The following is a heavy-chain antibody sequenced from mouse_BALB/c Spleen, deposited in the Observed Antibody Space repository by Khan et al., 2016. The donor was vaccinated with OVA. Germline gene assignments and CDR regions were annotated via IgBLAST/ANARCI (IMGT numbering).Heavy chain of an antibody. CDR1: GYSITSGYG. V-gene: IGHV3-2*02. J-gene: IGHJ2*01. D-gene: IGHD1-2*01. CDR3: ARTARIKY. Sequence: EVQLQESGPGLVKPSQSLSLTCTVTGYSITSGYGWNWIRQFPGNKLEWMGYISYSGSTNYNPSLKSRISITRDTSKNQLFLHLNSGTTEDTAKYDCARTARIKYWGKGTTLTVSS. CDR2: ISYSGST.